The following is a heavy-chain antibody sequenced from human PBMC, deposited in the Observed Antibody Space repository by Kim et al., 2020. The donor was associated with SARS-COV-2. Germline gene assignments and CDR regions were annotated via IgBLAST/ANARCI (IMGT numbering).Heavy chain of an antibody. Sequence: SETLSLTCTVSGGSISSSSYYWGWIRQLPGKGLEWIGSIYYSGSTYYNPSLKSRVTISVDTSKNQFSLKLSSVTAADTAVYYCARGRYLTKDAFDIWGQGTMVTVSS. CDR3: ARGRYLTKDAFDI. J-gene: IGHJ3*02. D-gene: IGHD3-3*01. V-gene: IGHV4-39*01. CDR2: IYYSGST. CDR1: GGSISSSSYY.